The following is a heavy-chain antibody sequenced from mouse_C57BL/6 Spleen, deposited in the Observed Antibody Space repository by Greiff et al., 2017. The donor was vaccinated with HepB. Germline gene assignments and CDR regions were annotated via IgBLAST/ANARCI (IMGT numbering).Heavy chain of an antibody. Sequence: QVTLKESGPGILQSSQTLSLTCSFSGFSLSTSGMGVSWIRQPSGKGLEWLAHIYWDDDKRYNPSLKSRLTISKDTSRNQVFLKITSVDTADTATYDCARGLPYDYDVAWFAYWGQGTLVTVSA. J-gene: IGHJ3*01. D-gene: IGHD2-4*01. CDR3: ARGLPYDYDVAWFAY. CDR2: IYWDDDK. CDR1: GFSLSTSGMG. V-gene: IGHV8-12*01.